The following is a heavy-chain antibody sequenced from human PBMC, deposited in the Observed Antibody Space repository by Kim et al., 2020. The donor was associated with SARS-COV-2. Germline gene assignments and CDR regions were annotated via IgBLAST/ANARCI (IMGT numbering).Heavy chain of an antibody. CDR2: ISGSGGST. CDR3: AKDLGGSGSYYPYYFDY. V-gene: IGHV3-23*01. Sequence: GGSLRLSCAASGFTFSSYAMSWVRQAPGKGLEWVSAISGSGGSTYYADSVKGRFTISRDNSKNTLYLQRNSLRAEDTAVYYCAKDLGGSGSYYPYYFDYWGQGTLVTVSS. J-gene: IGHJ4*02. CDR1: GFTFSSYA. D-gene: IGHD3-10*01.